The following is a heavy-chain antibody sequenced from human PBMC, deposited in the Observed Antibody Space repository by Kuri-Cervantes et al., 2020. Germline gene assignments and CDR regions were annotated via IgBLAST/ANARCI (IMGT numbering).Heavy chain of an antibody. CDR3: ARGGDAFDI. J-gene: IGHJ3*02. V-gene: IGHV1-3*04. CDR1: GYISIKSA. CDR2: ISTDNGGT. Sequence: ASVKVSCKTSGYISIKSAIHWVRQAPGQSLEWVGWISTDNGGTKYSQKFQGRVTMTMNTSISTAYMELSSLGSEDTAVYYCARGGDAFDIWGQGTMVTVSS. D-gene: IGHD3-16*01.